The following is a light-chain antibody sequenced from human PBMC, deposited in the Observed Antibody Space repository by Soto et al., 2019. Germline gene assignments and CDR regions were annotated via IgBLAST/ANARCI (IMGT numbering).Light chain of an antibody. Sequence: IQMTQSPSTLSASVGDRVTIPCRASQSISSWLAWYRQKPGKAPKLLIYDASSLESGVPSRFSGSGSGTEFTLTISSLQPDDFATYYCQQYNSYSWTFGQGTKMDIK. J-gene: IGKJ1*01. V-gene: IGKV1-5*01. CDR2: DAS. CDR3: QQYNSYSWT. CDR1: QSISSW.